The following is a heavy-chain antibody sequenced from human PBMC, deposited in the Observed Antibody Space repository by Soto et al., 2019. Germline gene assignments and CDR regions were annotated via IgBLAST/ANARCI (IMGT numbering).Heavy chain of an antibody. Sequence: PGGSLRLSCAASGFTFSRSAMSWGRQAPGKGLQWVSIISASGGTTYYADSVEGRFTISRDKSNNTLYLQMNSLRVEDTAIYYCATLYSSAWYFFDYSGQGTLVTVSS. CDR3: ATLYSSAWYFFDY. CDR1: GFTFSRSA. CDR2: ISASGGTT. V-gene: IGHV3-23*01. D-gene: IGHD6-19*01. J-gene: IGHJ4*02.